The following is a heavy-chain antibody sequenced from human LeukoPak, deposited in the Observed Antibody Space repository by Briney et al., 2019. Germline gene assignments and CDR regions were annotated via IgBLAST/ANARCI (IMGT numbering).Heavy chain of an antibody. CDR3: AALLLWFGELPY. CDR1: GGSISSGGYY. V-gene: IGHV4-31*03. Sequence: SQTLSLTCTVSGGSISSGGYYWSWLRQHPGTGLEWIGYIYYSGSTYYNPSLKSRVTTSVDTSKNQFSLKLSSVTAADTAVYYCAALLLWFGELPYWGQGTLVTVSS. J-gene: IGHJ4*02. CDR2: IYYSGST. D-gene: IGHD3-10*01.